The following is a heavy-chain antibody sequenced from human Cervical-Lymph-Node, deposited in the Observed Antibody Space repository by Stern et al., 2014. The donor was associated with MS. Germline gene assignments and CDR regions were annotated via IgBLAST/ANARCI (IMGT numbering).Heavy chain of an antibody. V-gene: IGHV2-70*04. CDR2: IDWDDDR. Sequence: QVTLKESGPALVKPAQTLTLTCTLSSFSVSTSGVRVSWIRQPPGKALEWLARIDWDDDRFYRASLKTRLTVSKDISKNQVVLTMTNVDPVDTATYYCARHRPDCRDGSCYLTLFDYWGQGTLVTVSS. J-gene: IGHJ4*02. CDR1: SFSVSTSGVR. CDR3: ARHRPDCRDGSCYLTLFDY. D-gene: IGHD2-15*01.